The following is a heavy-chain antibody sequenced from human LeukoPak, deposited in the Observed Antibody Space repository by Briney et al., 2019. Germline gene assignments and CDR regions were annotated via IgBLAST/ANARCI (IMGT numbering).Heavy chain of an antibody. V-gene: IGHV4-59*01. J-gene: IGHJ3*02. D-gene: IGHD3-22*01. CDR2: IDYSGST. CDR1: GGSISSYY. Sequence: SETLSLTCTVSGGSISSYYWSWIRQPPGKGLEWIGYIDYSGSTNYNPSLKSRVTISVDTSKNQFSLTLSSVTAADTAVYYCARSSGYPALHIWGQGTVVTVSS. CDR3: ARSSGYPALHI.